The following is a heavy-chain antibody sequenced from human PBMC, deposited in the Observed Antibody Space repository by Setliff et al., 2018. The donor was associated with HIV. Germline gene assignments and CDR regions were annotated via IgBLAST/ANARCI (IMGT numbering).Heavy chain of an antibody. CDR2: ISFDGNNK. CDR1: GFTFSNYA. J-gene: IGHJ4*02. V-gene: IGHV3-30*04. Sequence: GESLTISCAASGFTFSNYAMHWVRQAPGKGLEWVALISFDGNNKYYADSVKGRFTISRDTSKNTLYLQVNSLRVEDTAVYYCARDGDQYLAGRHFDYWGQGTVVTVSS. D-gene: IGHD2-2*01. CDR3: ARDGDQYLAGRHFDY.